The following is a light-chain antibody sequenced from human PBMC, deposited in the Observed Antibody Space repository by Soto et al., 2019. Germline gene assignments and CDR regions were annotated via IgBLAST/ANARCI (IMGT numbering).Light chain of an antibody. CDR3: QQSYSTPPYS. V-gene: IGKV1-39*01. J-gene: IGKJ2*01. CDR1: QNIGRH. CDR2: MAS. Sequence: DIPMTQSPYSLSASVGDRVTITCRASQNIGRHLNWYQQKAGKAPKLLIYMASSLQSGVPSRFTGSGSGTEFTLTISSVQPEDFATYYCQQSYSTPPYSFGQGTKLEIK.